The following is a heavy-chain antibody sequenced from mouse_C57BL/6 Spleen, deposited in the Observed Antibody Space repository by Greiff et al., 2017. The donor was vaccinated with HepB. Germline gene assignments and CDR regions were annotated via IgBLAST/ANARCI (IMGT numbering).Heavy chain of an antibody. V-gene: IGHV14-2*01. CDR2: IDPEAGET. J-gene: IGHJ3*01. Sequence: VQLQQSGAELVKPGASVKLSCTASGFNIKDYYMHWVKQRTEQGLEWIGRIDPEAGETKYAPKFQGKATITADTASNTAYLQLSSLTSGDTAVYYCASHYGSSYGFAYWGQGTLVTVSA. CDR3: ASHYGSSYGFAY. CDR1: GFNIKDYY. D-gene: IGHD1-1*01.